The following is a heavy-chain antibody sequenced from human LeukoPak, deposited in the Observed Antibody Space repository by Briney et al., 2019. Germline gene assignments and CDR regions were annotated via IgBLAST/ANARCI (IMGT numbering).Heavy chain of an antibody. CDR3: AKGPTDYYYYMDV. CDR1: GFTFSSYG. V-gene: IGHV3-23*01. CDR2: ISGSGGST. Sequence: TGGSLRLSCAASGFTFSSYGMSWVRQAPGKGLEWVSAISGSGGSTYYADSVKGRFTISRDNSKNTLYLQMNSLRAEDTAVYYCAKGPTDYYYYMDVWGKGTTVTVSS. J-gene: IGHJ6*03.